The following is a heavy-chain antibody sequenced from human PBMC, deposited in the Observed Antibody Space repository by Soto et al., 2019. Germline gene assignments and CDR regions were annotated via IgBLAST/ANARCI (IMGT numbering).Heavy chain of an antibody. CDR3: AKRDYFWSGYPPLDY. CDR2: ISGSGGST. Sequence: EVQLLESGGGLVQPGGSLRLSCAASGFTFSSYAMSWVRQAPGKGLEWVSAISGSGGSTYYADSVKGRFTISRDNSKNTLDLQMNSLRAEDTAVYYCAKRDYFWSGYPPLDYWGQGTLVTVSS. CDR1: GFTFSSYA. V-gene: IGHV3-23*01. D-gene: IGHD3-3*01. J-gene: IGHJ4*02.